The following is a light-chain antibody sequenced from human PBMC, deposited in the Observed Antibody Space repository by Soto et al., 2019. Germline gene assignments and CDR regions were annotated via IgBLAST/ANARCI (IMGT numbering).Light chain of an antibody. J-gene: IGKJ4*01. Sequence: IQITQSPSSLSASVGDRVTITCRASQYIGDFLNWYQQTPGKPPKLLIFGASNLHIGVPSRFSGSGSGTEFTLTISSLQPEDFATYYCLQDYNYPLTFGGGTKVAI. V-gene: IGKV1-6*02. CDR3: LQDYNYPLT. CDR1: QYIGDF. CDR2: GAS.